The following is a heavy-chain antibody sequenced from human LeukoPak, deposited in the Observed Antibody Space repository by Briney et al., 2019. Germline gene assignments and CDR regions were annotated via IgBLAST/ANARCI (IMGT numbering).Heavy chain of an antibody. V-gene: IGHV4-4*07. CDR2: IYTSGTT. J-gene: IGHJ4*02. Sequence: SETLSLTCAVSGGSISSYYWSWIRQPAGKGLEWIGRIYTSGTTNYNPSLKSRVTMSVDTPKNQFSLNLNSVTAADTAVYYCARTSPRAATFDYWGQGALVTFSS. CDR3: ARTSPRAATFDY. CDR1: GGSISSYY. D-gene: IGHD2-15*01.